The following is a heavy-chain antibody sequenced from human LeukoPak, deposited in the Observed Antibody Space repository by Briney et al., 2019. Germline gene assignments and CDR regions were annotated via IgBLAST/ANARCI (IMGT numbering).Heavy chain of an antibody. D-gene: IGHD6-6*01. CDR3: AKDSTIAARLYYYYGMDV. CDR1: GFTFSSYA. CDR2: ISGSAATT. Sequence: GGSLRLSCAVSGFTFSSYAMSWVRQAPGKGLEWISTISGSAATTYYADSVKGRFTISRDNSKNTLYLQMNSLRAEDTAVYYCAKDSTIAARLYYYYGMDVWGQGTTVTISS. J-gene: IGHJ6*02. V-gene: IGHV3-23*01.